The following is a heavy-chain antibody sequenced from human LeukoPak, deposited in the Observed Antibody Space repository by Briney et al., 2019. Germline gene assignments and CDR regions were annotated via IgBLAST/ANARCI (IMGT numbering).Heavy chain of an antibody. CDR2: IIPIFGTA. Sequence: ASVKVSCKAFGGTFSSYAISWVRQAPGQGLEWMGGIIPIFGTANYAQRFQGRVTITTDESTSTAYMELSSLRSEDTAVYYCELEGYYFGYWGQGTLVTVSS. V-gene: IGHV1-69*05. D-gene: IGHD6-6*01. J-gene: IGHJ4*02. CDR3: ELEGYYFGY. CDR1: GGTFSSYA.